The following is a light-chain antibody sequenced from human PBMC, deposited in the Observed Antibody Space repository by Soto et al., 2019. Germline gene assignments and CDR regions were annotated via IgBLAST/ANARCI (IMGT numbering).Light chain of an antibody. V-gene: IGKV3-20*01. J-gene: IGKJ1*01. CDR3: QQYGSSVRT. CDR1: QRFKSGS. Sequence: DIALTQSPGTLSLSPGNRPILSCRAGQRFKSGSLPCYQQRPGQAPGLLIYGATIRATGIPDKFSGSGSGTDFTLTISRLEPEDFAVYYCQQYGSSVRTFGQGTKVEIK. CDR2: GAT.